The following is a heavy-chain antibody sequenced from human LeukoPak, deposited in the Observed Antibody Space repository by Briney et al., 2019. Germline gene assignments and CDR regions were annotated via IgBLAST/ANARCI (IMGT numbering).Heavy chain of an antibody. CDR2: ISGSGGST. CDR3: AKSPRITTIFGVAAYFDY. J-gene: IGHJ4*02. V-gene: IGHV3-23*01. CDR1: GFTFSSYA. Sequence: GGSLRLSCAASGFTFSSYAMSWVRQAPGKGLEWVSAISGSGGSTYYADSVKGRFTISRDNSKNTLYLQMNSLRAEDTAVYYCAKSPRITTIFGVAAYFDYWGQGTLVTVSS. D-gene: IGHD3-3*01.